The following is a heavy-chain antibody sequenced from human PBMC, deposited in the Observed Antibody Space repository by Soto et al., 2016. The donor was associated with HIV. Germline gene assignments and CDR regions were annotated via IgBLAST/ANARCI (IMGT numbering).Heavy chain of an antibody. CDR3: ARANDFWKSFYGATYYYYYMDV. D-gene: IGHD3-3*01. J-gene: IGHJ6*03. V-gene: IGHV3-11*04. CDR1: GFTFSDYY. Sequence: QVQLVESGGGLVKPGGSLRLSCAASGFTFSDYYMTWIRQAPGKGLEWVSYISSGGSTKYYADSVKGRFTISRDNAKNSLYLQMNSLSAEDTAVYYCARANDFWKSFYGATYYYYYMDVWGKGTTVTVSS. CDR2: ISSGGSTK.